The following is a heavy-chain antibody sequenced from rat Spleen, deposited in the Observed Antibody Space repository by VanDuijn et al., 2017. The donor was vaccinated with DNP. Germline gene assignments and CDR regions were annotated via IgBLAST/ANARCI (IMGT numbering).Heavy chain of an antibody. CDR1: GFIFSNYW. CDR2: ISSDGSDT. J-gene: IGHJ3*01. Sequence: EVQLVESGGGPAQPGRSLKLSCVASGFIFSNYWMTWIRQAPKKGLEWVATISSDGSDTYYRNSVKGRFTISRDNAKSTLYLQMDSLRSEDTATYYSTTQSNSGYGGLAYWSQGTLVTVSS. V-gene: IGHV5-29*01. D-gene: IGHD4-3*01. CDR3: TTQSNSGYGGLAY.